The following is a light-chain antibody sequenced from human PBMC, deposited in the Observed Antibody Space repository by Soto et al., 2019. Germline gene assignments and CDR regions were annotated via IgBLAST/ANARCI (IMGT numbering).Light chain of an antibody. CDR3: QQYGSSPRT. J-gene: IGKJ1*01. CDR1: QSVSSSY. Sequence: EIVLTQSPATLSLSPGERATLSCGASQSVSSSYLAWYQQKPGLAPRLLIYDASSRATGIPVRFSGSGSGTDLSLTICRLEPEDFGVYYCQQYGSSPRTFGQGTKVEIK. V-gene: IGKV3D-20*01. CDR2: DAS.